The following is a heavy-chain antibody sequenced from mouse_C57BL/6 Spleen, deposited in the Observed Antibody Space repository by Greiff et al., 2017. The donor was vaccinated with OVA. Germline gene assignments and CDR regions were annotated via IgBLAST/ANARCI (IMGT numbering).Heavy chain of an antibody. Sequence: EVQLQQSGAELVRPGASVKLSCTASGFNIKDDYMHWVKQRPEQGLEWIGWIDPENGDTEYASKFQGKATITADTSSNTAYLQLSSLTSEDTAVYYCTTGGYDGTYWGQGTTLTVSS. CDR3: TTGGYDGTY. CDR2: IDPENGDT. V-gene: IGHV14-4*01. J-gene: IGHJ2*01. D-gene: IGHD2-3*01. CDR1: GFNIKDDY.